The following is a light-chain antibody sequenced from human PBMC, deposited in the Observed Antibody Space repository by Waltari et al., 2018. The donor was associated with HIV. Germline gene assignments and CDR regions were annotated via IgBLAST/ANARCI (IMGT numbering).Light chain of an antibody. CDR1: SSDIGGSDS. V-gene: IGLV2-14*01. J-gene: IGLJ2*01. Sequence: QSALTQPASVSGSPGQSITISCTGSSSDIGGSDSVSWYQQHPGRVPKLIFYAVTNRHLRVSNRFSGPKSGNSASLAISGLQAEDECDYDCLSKTSTNTPIFGGGTKLTVL. CDR3: LSKTSTNTPI. CDR2: AVT.